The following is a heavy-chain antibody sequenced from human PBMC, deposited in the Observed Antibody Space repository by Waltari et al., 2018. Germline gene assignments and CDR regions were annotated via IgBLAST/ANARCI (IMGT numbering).Heavy chain of an antibody. J-gene: IGHJ4*02. CDR3: ARGRYGARPYFDY. CDR2: IYHSGST. Sequence: QVQLQESGPGLVKPSETLSLTCAVSGYSISSGYSWGWIRQPPGKGLEWIGSIYHSGSTYYNPSLKSRVTISVDTSKNQFSLKLSSVTAADTAVYYCARGRYGARPYFDYWGQGTLVTVSS. V-gene: IGHV4-38-2*01. D-gene: IGHD4-17*01. CDR1: GYSISSGYS.